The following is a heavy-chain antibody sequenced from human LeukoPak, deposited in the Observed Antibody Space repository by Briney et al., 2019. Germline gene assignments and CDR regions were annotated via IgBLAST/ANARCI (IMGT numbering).Heavy chain of an antibody. Sequence: SVKVSCKASGGTFSSYAISWERQAPGQGLEWMGGIIPIFGTPNYAQKFQGRVTITADESTSTAYMELSSLRSEDTAVYYCARELTYYYGSGTRGAFDIWGQGTMVSVSS. J-gene: IGHJ3*02. CDR2: IIPIFGTP. D-gene: IGHD3-10*01. CDR3: ARELTYYYGSGTRGAFDI. V-gene: IGHV1-69*13. CDR1: GGTFSSYA.